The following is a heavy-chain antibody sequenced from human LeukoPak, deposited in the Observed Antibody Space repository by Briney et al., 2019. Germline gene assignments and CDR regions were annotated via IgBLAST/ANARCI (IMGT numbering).Heavy chain of an antibody. V-gene: IGHV1-46*01. CDR1: GYTFTSYY. J-gene: IGHJ5*02. CDR3: ARSYGDIVVVVAANFNWFDP. Sequence: ASVKVSCKASGYTFTSYYMHWVRQAPGQGLEWMGIINPSGGSTSYAQKFQGRVTMTRDMSTSTVYMELSSLRSEDTAVYYCARSYGDIVVVVAANFNWFDPWGQGTLVTVSS. CDR2: INPSGGST. D-gene: IGHD2-15*01.